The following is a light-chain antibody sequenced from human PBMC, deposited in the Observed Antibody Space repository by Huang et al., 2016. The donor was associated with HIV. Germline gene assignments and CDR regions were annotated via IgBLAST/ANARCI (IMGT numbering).Light chain of an antibody. CDR3: QQYSHWPQT. V-gene: IGKV3-15*01. J-gene: IGKJ1*01. CDR2: GAS. CDR1: QSINTN. Sequence: EIVLTQSPATLSVSPGERATLSCRASQSINTNLAWYQQKYVQAPRLLISGASTRASGIPARFSGSGSRTEFTLTISSLQSEDFAVYYCQQYSHWPQTFGQGTKVEIK.